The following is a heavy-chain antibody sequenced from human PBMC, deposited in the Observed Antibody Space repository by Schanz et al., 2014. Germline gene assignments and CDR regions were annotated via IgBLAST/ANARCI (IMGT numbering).Heavy chain of an antibody. CDR3: ARDLVSYHDFWSGQETGDRAFDL. V-gene: IGHV3-23*01. CDR2: MSGSGSTA. CDR1: GFTFFGSFA. J-gene: IGHJ3*01. D-gene: IGHD3-3*01. Sequence: EVQLLESGGGLVQPGGSLRLSCVASGFTFFGSFAMSWVRQAPGKGLEWVSGMSGSGSTADYADSVKGRFTISRDNSKNTLYLEMNSLRVEDTAVYYCARDLVSYHDFWSGQETGDRAFDLGGKGTMDDVS.